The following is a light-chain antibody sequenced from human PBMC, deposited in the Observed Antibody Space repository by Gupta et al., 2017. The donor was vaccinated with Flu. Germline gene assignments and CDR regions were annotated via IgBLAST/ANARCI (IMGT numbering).Light chain of an antibody. CDR2: NNY. Sequence: QSLLTQPPSASGTPGQRVTISCSGSSSNIGSNIVNWYQQFPGKAPKLLIYNNYQRPSGVPDRFSGSKSGTSASLAISGLQSEDEADYYCAACDDSLNGRVFGGGTKVTVL. CDR3: AACDDSLNGRV. CDR1: SSNIGSNI. V-gene: IGLV1-44*01. J-gene: IGLJ3*02.